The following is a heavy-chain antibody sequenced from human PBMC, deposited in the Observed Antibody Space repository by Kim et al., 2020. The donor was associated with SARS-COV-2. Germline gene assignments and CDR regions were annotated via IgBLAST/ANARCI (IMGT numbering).Heavy chain of an antibody. CDR1: GGTFSSYA. J-gene: IGHJ3*02. D-gene: IGHD6-13*01. V-gene: IGHV1-69*13. CDR3: ARVTSGAAAAGKTRLINSISLRGAFDI. CDR2: IIPIFGTA. Sequence: SVKVSCKASGGTFSSYAISWVRQAPGQGLEWMGGIIPIFGTANYAQKFQGRVTITADESTSTAYMELSSLRSEDTAVYYCARVTSGAAAAGKTRLINSISLRGAFDIWGQGTMVTVSS.